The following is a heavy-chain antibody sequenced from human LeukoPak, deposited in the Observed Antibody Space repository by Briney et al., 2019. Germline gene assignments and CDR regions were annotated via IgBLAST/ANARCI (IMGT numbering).Heavy chain of an antibody. Sequence: PSETLSLTCAVYGGSFSGCYWSWIRQPPGKGLEWIGYIYYSGSTNYNPSLKSRVTISVDTSKNQFSLKLSSVTAADTAVYYCARVEGSGWPMGGPYYFDYWGQGTLVTVSS. J-gene: IGHJ4*02. V-gene: IGHV4-59*01. CDR2: IYYSGST. CDR3: ARVEGSGWPMGGPYYFDY. D-gene: IGHD6-19*01. CDR1: GGSFSGCY.